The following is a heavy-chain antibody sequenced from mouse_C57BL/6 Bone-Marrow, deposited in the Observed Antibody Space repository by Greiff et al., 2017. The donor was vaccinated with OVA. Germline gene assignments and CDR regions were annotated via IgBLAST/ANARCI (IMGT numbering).Heavy chain of an antibody. V-gene: IGHV1-69*01. CDR3: ARSETGDY. CDR1: GYTFTSYW. D-gene: IGHD4-1*01. J-gene: IGHJ4*01. Sequence: QVQLQQPGAELVMPGASVKLSCKASGYTFTSYWMHWVKQRPGQGLEWIGEIDPSDSYTNYNQKFKGKSTLTVDKSSSTAYMQLSSLTSEDSAVYYCARSETGDYWGQGTSVTVSS. CDR2: IDPSDSYT.